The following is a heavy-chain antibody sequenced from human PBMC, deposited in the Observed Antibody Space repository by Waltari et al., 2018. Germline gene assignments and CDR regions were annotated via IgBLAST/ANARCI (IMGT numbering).Heavy chain of an antibody. D-gene: IGHD2-21*02. CDR2: VYYTGST. V-gene: IGHV4-59*01. CDR3: ARGGGGDWEWFDP. CDR1: GGSISGFY. Sequence: QVQLQESGPSLLKPSETLSLICTVPGGSISGFYWSWVRQPPGKGLDGIGYVYYTGSTNFNPSLKSRVTMSVDTSKNQFSLKLSSVTAADTAFYYCARGGGGDWEWFDPWGQGTLVTVSS. J-gene: IGHJ5*02.